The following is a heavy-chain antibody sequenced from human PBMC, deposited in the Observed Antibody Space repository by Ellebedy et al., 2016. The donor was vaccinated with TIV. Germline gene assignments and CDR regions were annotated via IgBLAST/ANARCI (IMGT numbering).Heavy chain of an antibody. Sequence: PGGSLRLSCAASGFTFSSYAMSWVRQAPGKGLEWVSAISGSGGSTYYADSVKGRFTISRDNSKNTLYLQMNSLRAEDTAVYYCAKGMSHRRITMIVVVTKGYYFDYWGQGTLVTVSS. J-gene: IGHJ4*02. V-gene: IGHV3-23*01. CDR1: GFTFSSYA. D-gene: IGHD3-22*01. CDR2: ISGSGGST. CDR3: AKGMSHRRITMIVVVTKGYYFDY.